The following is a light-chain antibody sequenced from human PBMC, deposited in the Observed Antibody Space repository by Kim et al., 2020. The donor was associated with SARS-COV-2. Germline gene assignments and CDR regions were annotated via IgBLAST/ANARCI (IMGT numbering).Light chain of an antibody. CDR2: DND. V-gene: IGLV1-51*01. CDR1: SSNIGSHS. Sequence: QSVLTQPPSVSAAPGQKVTISCSGSSSNIGSHSVSWYQQVPGTAPKLLIYDNDQRPSGIPDRFSGSKSGTSVTLDITGLQTGDEADYYCGIWDSSGLSTYVFATGTKVTV. CDR3: GIWDSSGLSTYV. J-gene: IGLJ1*01.